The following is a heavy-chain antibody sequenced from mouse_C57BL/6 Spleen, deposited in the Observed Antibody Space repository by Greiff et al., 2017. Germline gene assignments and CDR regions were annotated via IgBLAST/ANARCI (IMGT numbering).Heavy chain of an antibody. CDR3: ARDDKGYAMDY. Sequence: EAMLVESGGDLVKPGGSLKLSCAASGFTFSSYGMSWVRQTPDKRLEWVATISSGGSYTYSPDSVKGRFTISRDNAKNTLYLQMSSLKSEDTAMYYCARDDKGYAMDYWGQGTSVTVSS. J-gene: IGHJ4*01. CDR2: ISSGGSYT. D-gene: IGHD2-12*01. V-gene: IGHV5-6*01. CDR1: GFTFSSYG.